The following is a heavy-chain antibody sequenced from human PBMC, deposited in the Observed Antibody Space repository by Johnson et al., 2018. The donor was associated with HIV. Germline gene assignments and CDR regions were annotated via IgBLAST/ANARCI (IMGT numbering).Heavy chain of an antibody. CDR3: AREVEITMVQGVIIGDAFDI. Sequence: GGGVVQPGRSLRLSCAASGFTFSSYAMHWVRQAPGKGLEWVSYISGSGGTIYSADSVQGRFTISRDNARNSLYLQMNSLRAEDTALYYCAREVEITMVQGVIIGDAFDIWGQGTMVTVSS. D-gene: IGHD3-10*01. J-gene: IGHJ3*02. CDR2: ISGSGGTI. V-gene: IGHV3-48*04. CDR1: GFTFSSYA.